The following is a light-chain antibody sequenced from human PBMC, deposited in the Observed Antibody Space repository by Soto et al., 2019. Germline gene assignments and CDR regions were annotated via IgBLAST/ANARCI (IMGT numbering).Light chain of an antibody. Sequence: QSALTQPRSVSGSPGQSVTISCTGTSSDVGGYNYVSWYQHHPGKAPKVMIYHVGQRPSGVPDRFSGSKSGTTASLTISGLQADDEAEYFCSSYTAGRTFVFGGGTQLT. CDR2: HVG. J-gene: IGLJ2*01. CDR1: SSDVGGYNY. V-gene: IGLV2-11*01. CDR3: SSYTAGRTFV.